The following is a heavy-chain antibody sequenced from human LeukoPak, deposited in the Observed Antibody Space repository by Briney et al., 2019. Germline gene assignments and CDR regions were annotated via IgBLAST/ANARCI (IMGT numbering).Heavy chain of an antibody. Sequence: PGGSLRLSCAASGFTFSSYWMSWVRQAPGKGLEWVANIKQDGSEKYYVDSVKGRFTISRDNAKNSLYLQMNSLRAEDTAVYYCARASGSSWYLVAYWGQGTLVTVSS. V-gene: IGHV3-7*03. CDR1: GFTFSSYW. D-gene: IGHD6-13*01. CDR3: ARASGSSWYLVAY. J-gene: IGHJ4*02. CDR2: IKQDGSEK.